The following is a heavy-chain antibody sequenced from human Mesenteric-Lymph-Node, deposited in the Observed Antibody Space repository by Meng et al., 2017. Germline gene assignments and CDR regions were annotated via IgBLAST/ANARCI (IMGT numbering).Heavy chain of an antibody. D-gene: IGHD1-26*01. J-gene: IGHJ4*02. CDR3: ARHNGGTYRFDC. CDR2: TYYRSKWYN. CDR1: GDSVSSDSAA. V-gene: IGHV6-1*01. Sequence: QVQLQQSGPGLVKPSQTLSLTCVISGDSVSSDSAAWNWIRQSPSRGLEWLGRTYYRSKWYNDYAMFVKSRITISQDTSKNQLSLQLNSVTPEDTAVYYCARHNGGTYRFDCWGQGTLVTVSS.